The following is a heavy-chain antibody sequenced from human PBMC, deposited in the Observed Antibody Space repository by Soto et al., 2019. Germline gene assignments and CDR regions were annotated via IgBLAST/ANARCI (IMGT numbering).Heavy chain of an antibody. CDR3: ARTVMPVGNLPAFDH. J-gene: IGHJ4*02. CDR2: IYNNGKT. CDR1: GGSVSSPKYF. Sequence: QMQLQESGPGLVKPSETLSLACTVSGGSVSSPKYFWSWIRQPPGKGLEWVAYIYNNGKTNYNPSPKNRGNISADTGKNQCSLKLTSVTGADSAVYFCARTVMPVGNLPAFDHWGQGVLVTVSS. D-gene: IGHD7-27*01. V-gene: IGHV4-61*01.